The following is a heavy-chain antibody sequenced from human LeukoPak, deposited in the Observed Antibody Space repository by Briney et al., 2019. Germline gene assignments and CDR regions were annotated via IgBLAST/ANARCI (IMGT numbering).Heavy chain of an antibody. J-gene: IGHJ3*02. D-gene: IGHD3-10*01. Sequence: ASVKVSCKVSGYTLTELSMHWVRQAPGKGLEWMGGFDPEDGETIYAQKFQGRVTMTTDTSTSTAYMELRSLRSDDTAVYYCARVDYGSGSSGAFDIWGQGTMVTVSS. V-gene: IGHV1-24*01. CDR3: ARVDYGSGSSGAFDI. CDR1: GYTLTELS. CDR2: FDPEDGET.